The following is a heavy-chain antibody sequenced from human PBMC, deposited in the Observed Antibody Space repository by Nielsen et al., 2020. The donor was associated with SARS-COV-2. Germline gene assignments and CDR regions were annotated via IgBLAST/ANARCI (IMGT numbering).Heavy chain of an antibody. CDR1: GFTFSSYG. Sequence: GGSLRLSCAASGFTFSSYGMHWVRQAPGKGLEWVAVIWYDGSNKYYADSVKGRFTISRDNSKNTLYLQMNSLRAEDTAVYYCARDMTGYYSVFDYWGQGTLVTVSS. CDR2: IWYDGSNK. J-gene: IGHJ4*02. CDR3: ARDMTGYYSVFDY. V-gene: IGHV3-33*01. D-gene: IGHD3-9*01.